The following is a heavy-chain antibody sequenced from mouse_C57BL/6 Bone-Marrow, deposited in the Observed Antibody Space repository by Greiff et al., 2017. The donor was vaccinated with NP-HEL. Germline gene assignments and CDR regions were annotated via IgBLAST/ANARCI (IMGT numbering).Heavy chain of an antibody. CDR3: ARRGSSYNFDY. D-gene: IGHD1-1*01. CDR2: IYPGDGDT. Sequence: QVQLKESGPELVKPGASVKISCKASGYAFSSSWMNWVKQRPGKGLEWIGRIYPGDGDTNYIGKFKGKATLTADKSSSTAYMQLSSLTSEDSAVYFCARRGSSYNFDYWGQGTTLTVSS. CDR1: GYAFSSSW. J-gene: IGHJ2*01. V-gene: IGHV1-82*01.